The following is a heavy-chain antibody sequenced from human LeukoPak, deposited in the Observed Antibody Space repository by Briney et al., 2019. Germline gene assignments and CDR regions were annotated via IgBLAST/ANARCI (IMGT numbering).Heavy chain of an antibody. CDR2: IYSGGST. J-gene: IGHJ4*02. Sequence: HPGGSLRLSCAASGFTFSDYYMSWIRQAPGKGLEWVSVIYSGGSTYYADSVKGRFTISRDNSKNTLYLQMNSLRAEDTAVYYCAKDLSFIKGEGFDYWGQGTLVTVSS. V-gene: IGHV3-53*01. CDR3: AKDLSFIKGEGFDY. D-gene: IGHD3-10*01. CDR1: GFTFSDYY.